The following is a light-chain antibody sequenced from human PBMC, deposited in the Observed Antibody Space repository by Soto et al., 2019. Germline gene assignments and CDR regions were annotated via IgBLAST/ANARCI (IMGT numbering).Light chain of an antibody. CDR3: CSYAGSHTYV. CDR1: DVGGYNY. V-gene: IGLV2-11*01. J-gene: IGLJ1*01. CDR2: DVN. Sequence: QSALPQPRSVSGSPGQSVTISCSDVGGYNYVSWYQQHPGKAPKLIIYDVNKRPSGVPDRFSGSQSGNTASLTISGLQAEDEADYHCCSYAGSHTYVFGTGTKVTVL.